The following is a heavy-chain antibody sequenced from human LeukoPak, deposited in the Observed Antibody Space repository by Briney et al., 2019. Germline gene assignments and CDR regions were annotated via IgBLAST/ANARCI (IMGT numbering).Heavy chain of an antibody. CDR2: IWYDGSNK. Sequence: GRSLRLSCAASGFTFSSYGMHWVRQAPGKGLEWVAVIWYDGSNKYYADSVKGRFTISRDNSKNTLYLQINSLRAEDTAVYYCARLNEPAAPIPYYYYYGMDVWGQGTTVTVSS. CDR1: GFTFSSYG. D-gene: IGHD2-2*01. V-gene: IGHV3-33*01. CDR3: ARLNEPAAPIPYYYYYGMDV. J-gene: IGHJ6*02.